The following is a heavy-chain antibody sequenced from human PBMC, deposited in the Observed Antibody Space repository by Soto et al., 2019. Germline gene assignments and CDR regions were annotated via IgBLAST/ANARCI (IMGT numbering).Heavy chain of an antibody. V-gene: IGHV4-4*02. CDR2: IFQSGST. D-gene: IGHD6-19*01. CDR3: ARGRGRYSSGWSWFDP. J-gene: IGHJ5*02. CDR1: VGTIRSPDW. Sequence: SEPLSLPCGVSVGTIRSPDWCTCVRQPPLKGLEWIGEIFQSGSTNYTPSLESRVTISVDKSKNQFSLTLTSVTAADTAVYFCARGRGRYSSGWSWFDPWGQGILVTVSS.